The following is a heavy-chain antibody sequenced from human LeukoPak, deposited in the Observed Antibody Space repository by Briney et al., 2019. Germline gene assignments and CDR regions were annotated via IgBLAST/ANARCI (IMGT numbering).Heavy chain of an antibody. D-gene: IGHD3-3*01. CDR2: IYYSGST. J-gene: IGHJ5*02. V-gene: IGHV4-39*07. CDR3: ARFITGDVLRFLESDWFDP. CDR1: GGSISSSSYY. Sequence: SETLSLTCTVSGGSISSSSYYWGWIRQPPGKGLEWIGSIYYSGSTYYNPSLKSRVTISVDTSKNQFSLKLSSVTAAETAVYYCARFITGDVLRFLESDWFDPWGQGTLVTVSS.